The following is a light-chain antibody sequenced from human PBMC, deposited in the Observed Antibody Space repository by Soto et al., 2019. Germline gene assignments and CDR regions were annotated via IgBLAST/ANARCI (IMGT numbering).Light chain of an antibody. J-gene: IGLJ3*02. V-gene: IGLV2-8*01. CDR3: SSYAGSNNLL. Sequence: QSVLTQPPSASGSPGQSVTISCAGTSSDVGGYDYVSWYQQHPGKAPKLMIYEVSKRPSGVPDRFSGSKSGNMASLTVSGLQAEDEADYYCSSYAGSNNLLFGGGTKLTVL. CDR2: EVS. CDR1: SSDVGGYDY.